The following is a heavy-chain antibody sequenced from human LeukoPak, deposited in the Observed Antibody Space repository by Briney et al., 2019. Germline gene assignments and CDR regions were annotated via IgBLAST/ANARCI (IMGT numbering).Heavy chain of an antibody. Sequence: GGSLRLSCAASGFTFSSYSMNWARQAPGKGLEWVSSITSSSSYIYYADSVKGRFTISRHNAKNSLYLQLNSLRAEDTAVYYCVRLYDDYTNGHFDSWGQGTLVTVSS. V-gene: IGHV3-21*01. CDR1: GFTFSSYS. J-gene: IGHJ4*02. D-gene: IGHD4-11*01. CDR3: VRLYDDYTNGHFDS. CDR2: ITSSSSYI.